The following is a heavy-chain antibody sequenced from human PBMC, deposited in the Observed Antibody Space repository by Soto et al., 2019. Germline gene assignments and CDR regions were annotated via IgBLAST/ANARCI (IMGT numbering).Heavy chain of an antibody. CDR3: VRMKTGGSRPVDH. J-gene: IGHJ4*02. CDR2: IYYSGST. CDR1: GGSISSYY. D-gene: IGHD2-15*01. Sequence: PSETLSLTCTVSGGSISSYYWSWIRQPPGKGLEWIGYIYYSGSTNYNPSLKSRVTISLDTSKNQFSLKLTSATATDTAVYYCVRMKTGGSRPVDHWGQGTLVTVSS. V-gene: IGHV4-59*08.